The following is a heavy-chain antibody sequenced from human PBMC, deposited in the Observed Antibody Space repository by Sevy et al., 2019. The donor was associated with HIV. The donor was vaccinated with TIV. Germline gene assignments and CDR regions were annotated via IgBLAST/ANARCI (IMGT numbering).Heavy chain of an antibody. CDR1: GGTFSSSA. Sequence: ASVKVSCKASGGTFSSSAVTWVRQAPGQGLEWVGGFIPFYGATDYADKFQGRVTITADRFATTVYMELSSLRSEDTAFYYCARRYLEGNMLTSLAFDIWGQGTAVTVSS. D-gene: IGHD3-16*02. J-gene: IGHJ3*02. V-gene: IGHV1-69*06. CDR2: FIPFYGAT. CDR3: ARRYLEGNMLTSLAFDI.